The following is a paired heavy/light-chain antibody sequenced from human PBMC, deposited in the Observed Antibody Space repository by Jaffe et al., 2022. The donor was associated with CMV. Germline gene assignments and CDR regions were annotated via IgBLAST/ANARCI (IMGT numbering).Light chain of an antibody. V-gene: IGKV3-20*01. J-gene: IGKJ4*01. CDR3: QQYGSSPPHT. CDR2: GAS. Sequence: EIVLTQSPGTLSLSPGERATLSCRASQSVSSSYLAWYQQKPGQAPRLLIYGASSRATGIPDRFSGSGSGTDFTLTISRLEPEDFAVYYCQQYGSSPPHTFGGGTKVEIK. CDR1: QSVSSSY.
Heavy chain of an antibody. CDR3: ARGLLLLHYDILTGYYRGGWFDP. CDR2: INHSGST. V-gene: IGHV4-34*01. Sequence: QVQLQQWGAGLLKPSETLSLTCAVYGGSFSGYYWSWIRQPPGKGLEWIGEINHSGSTNYNPSLKSRVTISVDTSKNQFSLKLSSVTAADTAVYYCARGLLLLHYDILTGYYRGGWFDPWGQGTLVTVSS. J-gene: IGHJ5*02. CDR1: GGSFSGYY. D-gene: IGHD3-9*01.